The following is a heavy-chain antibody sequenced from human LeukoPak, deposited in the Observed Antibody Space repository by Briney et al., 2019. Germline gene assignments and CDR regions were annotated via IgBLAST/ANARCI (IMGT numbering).Heavy chain of an antibody. J-gene: IGHJ3*01. CDR3: ASKGAGHCYVASCMGSFDL. CDR1: GYPFIDYY. D-gene: IGHD2-15*01. Sequence: ASVKVSCKASGYPFIDYYLHWVRQAPGQGLERMGCINPNTGDTNSAQNFQGRVIMTRDTSITTAFMELSRLKSDDTALYYCASKGAGHCYVASCMGSFDLWGRGTTVAVSS. CDR2: INPNTGDT. V-gene: IGHV1-2*02.